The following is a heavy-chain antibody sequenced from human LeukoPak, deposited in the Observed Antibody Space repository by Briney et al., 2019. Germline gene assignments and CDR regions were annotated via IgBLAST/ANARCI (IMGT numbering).Heavy chain of an antibody. Sequence: ASVKVSCKASGYTFTSYYMHWVRQAPGQGLEWMGIINPSGGSTSYAQKFQGRVTMTRDTSTSTVYMELSSLRSEDTAVYYCASSYYYDSSGYYLPLYYFDYWGQGTLVTVSS. CDR1: GYTFTSYY. CDR2: INPSGGST. D-gene: IGHD3-22*01. V-gene: IGHV1-46*01. J-gene: IGHJ4*02. CDR3: ASSYYYDSSGYYLPLYYFDY.